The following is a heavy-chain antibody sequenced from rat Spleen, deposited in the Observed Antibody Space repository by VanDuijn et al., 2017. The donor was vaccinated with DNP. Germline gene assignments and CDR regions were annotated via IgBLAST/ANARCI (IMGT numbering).Heavy chain of an antibody. D-gene: IGHD1-6*01. Sequence: QVQLKESGPGLVQPSQTLSLTCTVSGFSLTSYGVSWVRQPPGKGLEWIAALWSGGSTDYNSALKSRLSISRDTSKSQVLLKMNSLQTEDTAMYFCARSGGYTTDYYYAMDAWGQGTSVTVSS. CDR3: ARSGGYTTDYYYAMDA. V-gene: IGHV2-16*01. J-gene: IGHJ4*01. CDR2: LWSGGST. CDR1: GFSLTSYG.